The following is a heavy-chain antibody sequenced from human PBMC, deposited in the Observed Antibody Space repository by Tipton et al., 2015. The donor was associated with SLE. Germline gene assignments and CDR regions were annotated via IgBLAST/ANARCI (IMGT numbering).Heavy chain of an antibody. J-gene: IGHJ5*02. CDR2: IYTSGST. D-gene: IGHD6-13*01. CDR3: ARDIGIAAQRGWFDP. CDR1: GGSISSYY. Sequence: TLSLTCTVSGGSISSYYWSWIRQPAGKGLEWIGRIYTSGSTNYNPSRKSRVTMSVDTSKNQFSLKLSSVTAADTAVYYCARDIGIAAQRGWFDPWGQGTLVTVSS. V-gene: IGHV4-4*07.